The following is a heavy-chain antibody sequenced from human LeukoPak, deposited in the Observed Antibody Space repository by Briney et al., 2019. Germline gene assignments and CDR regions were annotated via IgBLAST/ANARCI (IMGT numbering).Heavy chain of an antibody. CDR2: ISADNGNT. Sequence: ASVKVSCKASGYTFTSSGTSWVRQGPGQGLGWMGWISADNGNTNYAQKLQGRVTMTTDTSTSTASMELRSLRSDDAAVYYCARTGPSYGINWFDPWGQGTLVSVSS. D-gene: IGHD4-17*01. CDR3: ARTGPSYGINWFDP. CDR1: GYTFTSSG. J-gene: IGHJ5*02. V-gene: IGHV1-18*04.